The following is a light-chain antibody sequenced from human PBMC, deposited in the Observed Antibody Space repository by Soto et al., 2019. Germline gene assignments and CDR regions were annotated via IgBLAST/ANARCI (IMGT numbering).Light chain of an antibody. CDR3: QSYDSSLSAYV. CDR1: SSNVGAGYD. Sequence: QSVLTQPPPVSGAPGQRITISCTGGSSNVGAGYDVHWYQQLPGTAPKLLIYGNNNRPSGVPDRFSGSKSGTSASLAITGLQAEDEADYYCQSYDSSLSAYVFGTGTKVTVL. V-gene: IGLV1-40*01. CDR2: GNN. J-gene: IGLJ1*01.